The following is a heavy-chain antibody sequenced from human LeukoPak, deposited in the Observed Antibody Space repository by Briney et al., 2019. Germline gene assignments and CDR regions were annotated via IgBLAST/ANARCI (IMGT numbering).Heavy chain of an antibody. CDR2: INQEGNEK. CDR3: ARVRLGELPYFDY. Sequence: GGSLRLSCAASGFTFRIYWMTWVRQAPGKGLEWVASINQEGNEKYSVDSVKDRFTISRDNAKNSLYLQMNSLRAEDTAVYYCARVRLGELPYFDYWGQGTLVTVSS. CDR1: GFTFRIYW. D-gene: IGHD3-10*01. V-gene: IGHV3-7*01. J-gene: IGHJ4*02.